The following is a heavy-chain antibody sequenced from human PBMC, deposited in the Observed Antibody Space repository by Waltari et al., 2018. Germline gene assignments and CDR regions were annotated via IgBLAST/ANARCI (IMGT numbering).Heavy chain of an antibody. J-gene: IGHJ5*02. V-gene: IGHV1-69*02. CDR1: GGTFSSYT. Sequence: QVQLVQSGAEVKKPGSSVKVSCKASGGTFSSYTISWLRQAPGQGLEWMGRIIHILGIANYAQKFQGRVTITADKSTSTAYMELSSLRSEDTAVYYCARATVLRYFDWLSPAWGQGTLVTVSS. CDR3: ARATVLRYFDWLSPA. D-gene: IGHD3-9*01. CDR2: IIHILGIA.